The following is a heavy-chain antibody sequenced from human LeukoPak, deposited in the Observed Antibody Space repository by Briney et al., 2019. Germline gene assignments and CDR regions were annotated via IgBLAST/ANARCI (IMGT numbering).Heavy chain of an antibody. V-gene: IGHV4-59*01. CDR2: IYYSGST. Sequence: SSETLSLTCTVSGGSNSSYYWSWIRQPPGKGLEWIGYIYYSGSTNYNPSLKSRVTISVDTSKNQFSLKLRSVTAADTAVYYCARGTRITSDCFDCWGQGTLVTVSS. CDR1: GGSNSSYY. J-gene: IGHJ4*02. CDR3: ARGTRITSDCFDC. D-gene: IGHD1-14*01.